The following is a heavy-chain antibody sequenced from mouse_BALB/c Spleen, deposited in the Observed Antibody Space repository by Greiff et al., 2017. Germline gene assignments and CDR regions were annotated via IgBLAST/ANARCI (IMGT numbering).Heavy chain of an antibody. CDR1: GYTFTSYY. CDR2: INPSNGGT. D-gene: IGHD2-14*01. Sequence: QVQLQQPGAELVKPGASVKLSCKASGYTFTSYYMYWVKQRPGQGLEWIGGINPSNGGTNFNEKFKSKATLTVDKSSSTAYMQLSSLTSEDSAVYYCTRDYRSLYYFDYWGQGTTLTVSS. V-gene: IGHV1S81*02. CDR3: TRDYRSLYYFDY. J-gene: IGHJ2*01.